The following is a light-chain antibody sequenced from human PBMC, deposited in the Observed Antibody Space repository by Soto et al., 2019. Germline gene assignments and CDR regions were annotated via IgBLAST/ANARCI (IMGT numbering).Light chain of an antibody. J-gene: IGKJ5*01. V-gene: IGKV1D-12*01. Sequence: DIQMTQSPSSVSASVGDRVTITCRASQDISTWLAWYQQKPGKAPQLLIYAASSLQSGVPSRLSGSRSGTDFALTISSLQPEDFATYYCQQVNSFPPTFGQGTRLESK. CDR1: QDISTW. CDR2: AAS. CDR3: QQVNSFPPT.